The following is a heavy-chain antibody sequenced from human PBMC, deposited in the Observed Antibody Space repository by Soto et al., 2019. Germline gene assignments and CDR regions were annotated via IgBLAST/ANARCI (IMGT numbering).Heavy chain of an antibody. CDR1: GYVFTTYW. D-gene: IGHD3-9*01. CDR2: IDPSDSYT. J-gene: IGHJ5*02. V-gene: IGHV5-10-1*01. Sequence: GESLKISCQGSGYVFTTYWILWVRQISGKGLEWMGRIDPSDSYTNYSPSFQGHVTISADKSISTAYLQWSSLKASDTAMYYCARDADYDILTGYYRGSWFDPWGQGTLVTVSS. CDR3: ARDADYDILTGYYRGSWFDP.